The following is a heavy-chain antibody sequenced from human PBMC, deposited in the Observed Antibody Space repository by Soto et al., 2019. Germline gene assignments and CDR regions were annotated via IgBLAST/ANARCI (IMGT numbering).Heavy chain of an antibody. CDR1: GFTFSSYA. V-gene: IGHV3-30-3*01. CDR2: ISYDGSNK. J-gene: IGHJ6*02. Sequence: QVQLVESGGGVVQPGRSLRLSCAAPGFTFSSYAMHWVRQAPGKGLEWVAVISYDGSNKYYADSVKGRFTISRDNSKNTLYLQMNSLRAEDTAVYYCASMEASSGWYYYYYGMDVWGQGTTVTVSS. D-gene: IGHD6-19*01. CDR3: ASMEASSGWYYYYYGMDV.